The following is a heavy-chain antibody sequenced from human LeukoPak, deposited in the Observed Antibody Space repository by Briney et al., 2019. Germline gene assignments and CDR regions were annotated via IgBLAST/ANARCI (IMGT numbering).Heavy chain of an antibody. V-gene: IGHV4-4*07. CDR1: GGSISSYY. J-gene: IGHJ5*02. CDR2: IYTSGST. D-gene: IGHD3-22*01. Sequence: SETLSLTCTVSGGSISSYYWSWIRQPAGKGLEWIGRIYTSGSTNYNPSLKSRVTMSVDTSKNQFSLKLSSVTAADTAVYYCARGGNYYDSSGYNWVDPWGQGTLVTVSS. CDR3: ARGGNYYDSSGYNWVDP.